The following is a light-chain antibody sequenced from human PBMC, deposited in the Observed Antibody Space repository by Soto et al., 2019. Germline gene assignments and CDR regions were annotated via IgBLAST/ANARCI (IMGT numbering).Light chain of an antibody. CDR1: SSDVGSYNL. CDR2: EGS. V-gene: IGLV2-23*01. J-gene: IGLJ1*01. CDR3: CSYAGSSTSLYV. Sequence: QSALTQPASVSGSPGQSITISCTGTSSDVGSYNLVSWYQQHPGKAPKLMIYEGSKRPSGVSNRFSGSKSGNTASLTISGLQAVDEADYYCCSYAGSSTSLYVFGTGTKLTVL.